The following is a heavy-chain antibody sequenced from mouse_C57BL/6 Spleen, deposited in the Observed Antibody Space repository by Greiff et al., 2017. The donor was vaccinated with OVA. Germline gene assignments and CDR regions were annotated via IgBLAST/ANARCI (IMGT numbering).Heavy chain of an antibody. J-gene: IGHJ4*01. CDR1: GYSITSGYY. D-gene: IGHD1-1*01. CDR2: ISYDGSN. Sequence: ESGPGLVKPSQSLSLTCSVTGYSITSGYYWNWIRQFPGNKLEWMGYISYDGSNNYNPSLKNRISITRDTSKNQFFLKLNSVTTEDTATYYCARVPTYYGSTNYYAMDYWGQGTSVTVSS. V-gene: IGHV3-6*01. CDR3: ARVPTYYGSTNYYAMDY.